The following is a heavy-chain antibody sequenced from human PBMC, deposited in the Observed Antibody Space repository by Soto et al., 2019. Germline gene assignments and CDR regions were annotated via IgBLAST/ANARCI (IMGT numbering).Heavy chain of an antibody. J-gene: IGHJ2*01. Sequence: QVQLQESGPGLVKPSQTLSLTCTVSGGAISSGGYYWSWIRQHPGKGLEWIGYIYSSGSTYYNPSLKSGVTISVDTSKNQFSLKLSSVIAADTAVYYCASYDYGDYRGYFDLWGRGTLVTVSS. CDR3: ASYDYGDYRGYFDL. V-gene: IGHV4-31*03. D-gene: IGHD4-17*01. CDR1: GGAISSGGYY. CDR2: IYSSGST.